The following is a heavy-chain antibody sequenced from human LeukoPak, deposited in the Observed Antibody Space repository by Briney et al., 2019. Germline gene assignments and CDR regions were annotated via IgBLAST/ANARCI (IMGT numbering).Heavy chain of an antibody. J-gene: IGHJ4*02. Sequence: PSETLSLTCAVYGGSFSGYYWSWIRQPPGKGLEWIGEINHNRSTNYNPSLKSRVTTSVDTSKNQFSLKLSSVTAADTAVYYCARGHGGYCSSTSCSPTGYYFDYWGQGTLVTVSS. D-gene: IGHD2-2*01. CDR1: GGSFSGYY. V-gene: IGHV4-34*01. CDR3: ARGHGGYCSSTSCSPTGYYFDY. CDR2: INHNRST.